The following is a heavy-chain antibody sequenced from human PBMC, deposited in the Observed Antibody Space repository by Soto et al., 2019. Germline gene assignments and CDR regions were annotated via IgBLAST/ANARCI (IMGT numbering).Heavy chain of an antibody. D-gene: IGHD1-1*01. CDR2: ISGSGGST. J-gene: IGHJ5*02. Sequence: PGGSLRLSCAASGFTFSSYAMSWVRQAPGKGLEWVSAISGSGGSTYYADSVKGRFTISRDNSKNTLYLQMNSLRAEDTAVYYCAKPRMLFPNDKYWFDPWGQGTLVTVSS. CDR1: GFTFSSYA. CDR3: AKPRMLFPNDKYWFDP. V-gene: IGHV3-23*01.